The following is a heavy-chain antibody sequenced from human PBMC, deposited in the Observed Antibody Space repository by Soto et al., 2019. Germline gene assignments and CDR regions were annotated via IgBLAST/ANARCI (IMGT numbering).Heavy chain of an antibody. D-gene: IGHD6-19*01. V-gene: IGHV4-39*02. Sequence: SETLSLTCTVSGGSISSSSYYWGWIRQPPGKGLERIGSIYYSGSTYYNPSLKSRVTISVDTSKNQFSLKLSSVTAADTAVYYCARDSSGWPDIRGVWDYYYYGMDVWGQGTTVTVSS. J-gene: IGHJ6*02. CDR2: IYYSGST. CDR1: GGSISSSSYY. CDR3: ARDSSGWPDIRGVWDYYYYGMDV.